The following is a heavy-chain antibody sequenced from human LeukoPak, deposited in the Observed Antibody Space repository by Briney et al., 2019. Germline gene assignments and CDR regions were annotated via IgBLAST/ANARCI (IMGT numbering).Heavy chain of an antibody. CDR1: GFTFSNYN. J-gene: IGHJ6*03. CDR3: ARAGAGIDSYFYFMDV. CDR2: ITSSGTYI. D-gene: IGHD6-19*01. V-gene: IGHV3-21*01. Sequence: GGSLRLSCAASGFTFSNYNMNWVRQAPGKAMEWVSSITSSGTYIFYADSVKGRFTISRDNAKNSLYLQMDSLGPEDTAVYYCARAGAGIDSYFYFMDVWGKGTTVTISS.